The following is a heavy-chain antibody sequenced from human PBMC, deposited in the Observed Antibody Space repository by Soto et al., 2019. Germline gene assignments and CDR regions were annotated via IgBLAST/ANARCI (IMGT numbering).Heavy chain of an antibody. CDR2: ISSSSSYI. J-gene: IGHJ6*02. CDR1: GFPFSSYS. D-gene: IGHD4-4*01. Sequence: EVQLVESGGGLVKPGGSLRLSCAASGFPFSSYSMNWVRQAPGKGLEWVSSISSSSSYIYYADSVKGRFTISRDNAKNSLYLQMNSLSAEDTAVYYCARDLGNSNSFERNYYYGMDVWGQGTTVTVSS. V-gene: IGHV3-21*01. CDR3: ARDLGNSNSFERNYYYGMDV.